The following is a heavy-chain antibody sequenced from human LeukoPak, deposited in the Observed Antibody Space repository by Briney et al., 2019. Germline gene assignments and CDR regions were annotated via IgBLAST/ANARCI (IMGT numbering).Heavy chain of an antibody. CDR1: GGSISGSTYY. J-gene: IGHJ4*02. D-gene: IGHD1-26*01. Sequence: PSGTLSLTCTVSGGSISGSTYYWGCTRQPPGKGLESIGSIYYSGATYYNPSLKSRVTVSVDTSKNQFSLKLRSVTAADTAVYYCASRTYRVWGQGTLVTVSS. V-gene: IGHV4-39*01. CDR3: ASRTYRV. CDR2: IYYSGAT.